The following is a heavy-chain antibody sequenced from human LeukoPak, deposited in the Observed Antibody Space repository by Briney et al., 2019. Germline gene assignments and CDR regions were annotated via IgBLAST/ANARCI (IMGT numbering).Heavy chain of an antibody. CDR3: ARGTNGYCSSTSCYGWFDP. CDR1: GGSFSGYY. CDR2: INHSGST. V-gene: IGHV4-34*01. D-gene: IGHD2-2*01. J-gene: IGHJ5*02. Sequence: SETLSLTCAVYGGSFSGYYWSWIRQPPGKGLEWIGEINHSGSTNYNPSLKSRVTISVDTSKNQFSLKPSSVTAADTAVYYCARGTNGYCSSTSCYGWFDPWGQGTLVTVSS.